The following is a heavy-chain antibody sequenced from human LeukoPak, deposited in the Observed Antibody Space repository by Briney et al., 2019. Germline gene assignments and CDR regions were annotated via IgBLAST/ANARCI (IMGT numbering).Heavy chain of an antibody. CDR3: AKGSSGRGGTVTFDY. CDR2: ISWNSGSI. Sequence: GRSLRLSCAASGFTFDDYAMHWVRQAPGKGLEWVSGISWNSGSIGYADSVKGRFTISRDNAKNSLSLQMNSLRAEDTALYYCAKGSSGRGGTVTFDYWGQGTLVTVSS. V-gene: IGHV3-9*01. J-gene: IGHJ4*02. CDR1: GFTFDDYA. D-gene: IGHD4-17*01.